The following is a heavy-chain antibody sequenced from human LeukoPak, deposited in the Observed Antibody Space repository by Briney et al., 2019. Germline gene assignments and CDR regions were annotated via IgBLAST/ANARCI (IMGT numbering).Heavy chain of an antibody. CDR1: GGSISSGGYY. CDR3: ARDERYSRKKLAPRSHAFDI. CDR2: IYYSGST. D-gene: IGHD6-13*01. J-gene: IGHJ3*02. V-gene: IGHV4-31*03. Sequence: PSETLSLTCTVSGGSISSGGYYWSWIRQHPGKGLEWIGYIYYSGSTYYNPSLKSRVTISVDTSKNQFSLKLSSVTAADTAVYCCARDERYSRKKLAPRSHAFDIWGQGTMVTVSS.